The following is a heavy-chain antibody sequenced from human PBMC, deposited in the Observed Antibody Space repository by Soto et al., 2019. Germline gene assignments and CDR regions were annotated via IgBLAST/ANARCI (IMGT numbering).Heavy chain of an antibody. V-gene: IGHV3-23*01. D-gene: IGHD2-2*01. J-gene: IGHJ4*02. CDR1: GFTFTTYA. CDR2: ISGSGGST. CDR3: AKTGFGRYCSSTSCVHFDY. Sequence: EVQVLESGGGLVQPGGSLRLSCVASGFTFTTYAMTWVRQAPGKGLEWVSIISGSGGSTHYADSVKGRFIISRDNSKNTLYLQRNGLRAEGTAVYYCAKTGFGRYCSSTSCVHFDYWGQGTQVTVSS.